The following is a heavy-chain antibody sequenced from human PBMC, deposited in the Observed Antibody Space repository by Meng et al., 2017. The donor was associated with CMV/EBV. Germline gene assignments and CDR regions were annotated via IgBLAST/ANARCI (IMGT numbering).Heavy chain of an antibody. CDR1: GFTFSSYS. Sequence: GGSLRLSCAASGFTFSSYSMNWVRQAPGKGLEWVSSISSSSSYRYYADSVKGRFTISRDNAKNSLYLQMNSLRAEDTAVYYCARDRDGGTYDFWSGYYYYYYYGMDVWGQGTTVTVSS. D-gene: IGHD3-3*01. V-gene: IGHV3-21*01. CDR3: ARDRDGGTYDFWSGYYYYYYYGMDV. CDR2: ISSSSSYR. J-gene: IGHJ6*02.